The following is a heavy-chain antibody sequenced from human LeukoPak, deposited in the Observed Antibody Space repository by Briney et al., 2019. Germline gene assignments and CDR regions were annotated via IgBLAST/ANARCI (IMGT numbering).Heavy chain of an antibody. V-gene: IGHV1-46*01. Sequence: ASVKVSCKASGYTFTLYYIHWVRQAPGQGLEWMGMINPSDGATTYAQKFQGRVTMTRNTSISTAYMELSSLRSEDTAVYYCARMGAYGDDIDAFDIWGQGTMVTVSS. CDR1: GYTFTLYY. CDR3: ARMGAYGDDIDAFDI. J-gene: IGHJ3*02. CDR2: INPSDGAT. D-gene: IGHD4-17*01.